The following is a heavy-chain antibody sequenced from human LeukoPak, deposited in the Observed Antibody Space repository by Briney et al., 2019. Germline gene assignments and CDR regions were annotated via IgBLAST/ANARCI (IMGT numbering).Heavy chain of an antibody. J-gene: IGHJ6*03. CDR3: ARHIISSNFYMDV. Sequence: SETLSLTCIVSGGSLSSHYWSWVRQSPGKGLEWIGYIYYSGSTNYNPSLKSRATISVDTSKSQFSLKLTSVTAADTALYYCARHIISSNFYMDVWGKGTTVTVSS. V-gene: IGHV4-59*11. CDR2: IYYSGST. CDR1: GGSLSSHY. D-gene: IGHD2-21*01.